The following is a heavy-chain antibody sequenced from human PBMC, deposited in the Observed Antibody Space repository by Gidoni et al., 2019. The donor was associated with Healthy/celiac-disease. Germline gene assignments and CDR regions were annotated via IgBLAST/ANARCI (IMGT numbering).Heavy chain of an antibody. CDR2: ISGSGGST. CDR3: AKSPGDGNWFDP. D-gene: IGHD3-10*01. Sequence: EVQLLESGGGLVQPGGSLRLSCAAPCSTFSSFTTSWVRQAPGKGLEWGAVISGSGGSTYYADSVKGRFTISRENSKNTLYLQMNSLRAEETAVYYCAKSPGDGNWFDPWGQGTLVTVSS. J-gene: IGHJ5*02. CDR1: CSTFSSFT. V-gene: IGHV3-23*01.